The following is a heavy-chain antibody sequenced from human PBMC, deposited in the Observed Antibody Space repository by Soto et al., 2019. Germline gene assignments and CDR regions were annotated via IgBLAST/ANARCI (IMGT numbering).Heavy chain of an antibody. V-gene: IGHV1-69*02. CDR3: ARVADARRSTSHYYYYGMDV. J-gene: IGHJ6*02. D-gene: IGHD2-2*01. CDR1: GGTFSSYT. CDR2: IIPILGIA. Sequence: QVQLVQSGAEVKKPGSSVKVSCKASGGTFSSYTISWVRQAPGQGLEWMGRIIPILGIANYAQKFQGRVTITADKSTSPAYMELSSLRSEDTAVYYCARVADARRSTSHYYYYGMDVWGQGTTVTVSS.